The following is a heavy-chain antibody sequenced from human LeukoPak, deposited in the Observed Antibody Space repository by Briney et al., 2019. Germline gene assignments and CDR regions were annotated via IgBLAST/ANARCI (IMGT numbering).Heavy chain of an antibody. J-gene: IGHJ4*02. CDR2: IYPGDSDT. V-gene: IGHV5-51*01. D-gene: IGHD3-22*01. CDR3: ARGVNYNDRSGYDY. CDR1: GSSFPNYW. Sequence: GASLQISFEGSGSSFPNYWIAWGRQMPGKGLEWMGIIYPGDSDTRYSPSFQRQVTISADKSIRTAYLQWSSLKASDTAMYYCARGVNYNDRSGYDYWGQGTLGTVSS.